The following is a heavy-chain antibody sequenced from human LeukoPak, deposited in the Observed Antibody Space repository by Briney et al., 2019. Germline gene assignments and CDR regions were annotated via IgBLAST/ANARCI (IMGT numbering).Heavy chain of an antibody. V-gene: IGHV3-30*04. Sequence: GGSLRLSCAASGFTFSSYDMHWVRQAPGKGLEWVAVISYDGSNKYYADSVKGRFTISRDNSKNTLYLQMNSLRAEDTAVYYCAREGNYGSFDYWGQGTLVTVSS. CDR2: ISYDGSNK. CDR3: AREGNYGSFDY. J-gene: IGHJ4*02. CDR1: GFTFSSYD. D-gene: IGHD3-10*01.